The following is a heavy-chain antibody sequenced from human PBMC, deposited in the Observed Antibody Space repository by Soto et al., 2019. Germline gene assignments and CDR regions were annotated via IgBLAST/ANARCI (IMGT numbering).Heavy chain of an antibody. CDR2: ISSRSSTI. D-gene: IGHD2-8*01. V-gene: IGHV3-11*01. J-gene: IGHJ4*02. Sequence: QVQLVESGGGLVKPGGSLRLSCAASGFTFSDYYMSWIRQAPGKGLEWVSYISSRSSTIFYADSVKGRFTIPRDIVKNSLYLPMNTLRDKDTAVYFCASGPNGAFFVCWGQGMLVDFST. CDR1: GFTFSDYY. CDR3: ASGPNGAFFVC.